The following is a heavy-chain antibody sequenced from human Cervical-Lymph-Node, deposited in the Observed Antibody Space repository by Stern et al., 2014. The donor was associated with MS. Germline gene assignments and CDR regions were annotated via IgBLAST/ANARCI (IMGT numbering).Heavy chain of an antibody. CDR2: VIPIFGTA. J-gene: IGHJ4*02. V-gene: IGHV1-69*01. CDR3: ARGRSSGWTGGFDY. Sequence: QLVQSGAEVKKPGSSVKVSCKASGGTFSSYAISWGRQAPGQGLEWVGGVIPIFGTANYSQKFQGRVTITADESTSTAYMELSSLRSEDTAVYYCARGRSSGWTGGFDYWGQGTLVTVSS. D-gene: IGHD6-19*01. CDR1: GGTFSSYA.